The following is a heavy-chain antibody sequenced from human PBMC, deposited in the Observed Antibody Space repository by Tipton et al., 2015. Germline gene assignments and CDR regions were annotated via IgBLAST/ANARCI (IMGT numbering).Heavy chain of an antibody. CDR3: VRGGADYED. D-gene: IGHD4-17*01. CDR2: FSDTGST. CDR1: GASISTDAYY. J-gene: IGHJ4*01. Sequence: TLSLTCSVSGASISTDAYYWSLVRQHPGKGLEWMAYFSDTGSTYYNPSLKSRVTISEDTSKTQISLNVTSVTAADTAVYFCVRGGADYEDWGHGTLVTVSS. V-gene: IGHV4-31*03.